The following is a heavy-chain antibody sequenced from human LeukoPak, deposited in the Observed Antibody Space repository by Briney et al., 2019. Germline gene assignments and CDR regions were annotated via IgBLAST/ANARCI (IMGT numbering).Heavy chain of an antibody. CDR3: AKGFPTMVWGVGLD. Sequence: GGSLRLSCAASGFTLSDYPTNWVRQAPGKGLEWVSSISGSGASIYYADSVKGRFTISRDNSDNTVYLQMDGLRVEDTAVYFCAKGFPTMVWGVGLDWGQGTRVTVSS. J-gene: IGHJ4*02. V-gene: IGHV3-23*01. CDR1: GFTLSDYP. D-gene: IGHD3-10*01. CDR2: ISGSGASI.